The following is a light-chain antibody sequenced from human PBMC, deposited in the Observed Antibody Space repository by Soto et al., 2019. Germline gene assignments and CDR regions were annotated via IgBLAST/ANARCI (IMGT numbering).Light chain of an antibody. CDR3: LQRSIGFT. CDR1: QSVGSY. CDR2: GAS. J-gene: IGKJ3*01. Sequence: SNSPAALSLYKGERATLSFRASQSVGSYLAWYQQKPGQAPRPLIYGASKRAPGVSARFSGSGSGTDFTLTISSLEPEDFAVYHCLQRSIGFTFGPGTNVDI. V-gene: IGKV3-11*01.